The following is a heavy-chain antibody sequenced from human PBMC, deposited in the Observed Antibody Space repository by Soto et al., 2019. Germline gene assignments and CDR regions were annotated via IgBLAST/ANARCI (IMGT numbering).Heavy chain of an antibody. J-gene: IGHJ6*03. CDR3: ARARYHTEIYYYYMDV. Sequence: PSETLSLTCTVSGGSISSGGYYWSWIRQHPGKGLEWIGYIYYSGSTYYNPSLKSRVTISVDTSKNQFSLKLSSVTAADTAVYYCARARYHTEIYYYYMDVWGKGTTVTVSS. CDR2: IYYSGST. V-gene: IGHV4-31*03. D-gene: IGHD2-2*01. CDR1: GGSISSGGYY.